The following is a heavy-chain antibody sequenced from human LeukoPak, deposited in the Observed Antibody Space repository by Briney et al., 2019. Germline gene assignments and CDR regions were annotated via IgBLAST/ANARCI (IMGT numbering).Heavy chain of an antibody. Sequence: ASVKVSCKASGYTFTSYGVSWVRQAPGQGLEWMGWISAYNGHTNYAQNLQGRVTVTTDTSTSTAYMELRSLRADDTAVYYCARDTSIAAPVHIDYWGQGTLVTVSS. CDR2: ISAYNGHT. CDR1: GYTFTSYG. J-gene: IGHJ4*02. CDR3: ARDTSIAAPVHIDY. V-gene: IGHV1-18*01. D-gene: IGHD6-6*01.